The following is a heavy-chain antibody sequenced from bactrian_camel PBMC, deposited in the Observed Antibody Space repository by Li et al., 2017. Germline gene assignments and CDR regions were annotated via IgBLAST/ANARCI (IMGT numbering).Heavy chain of an antibody. CDR3: ARVRGVVAVSFVDY. Sequence: VQLVESGGGSVQTGGSLKLSCSLSRMTYCTAWFRTVPGKEREAVAAMRTTGGIATYYSDSVKGRFIISRDNAKNAVYLQMNGLKPEDTAVYYCARVRGVVAVSFVDYWGQGTQVTVS. J-gene: IGHJ4*01. CDR2: MRTTGGIAT. D-gene: IGHD6*01. V-gene: IGHV3S63*01. CDR1: RMTYCT.